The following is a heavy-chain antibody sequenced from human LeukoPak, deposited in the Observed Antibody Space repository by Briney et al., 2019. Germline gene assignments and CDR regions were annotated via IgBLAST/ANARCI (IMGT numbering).Heavy chain of an antibody. V-gene: IGHV3-21*01. CDR1: GSSFSIYF. CDR2: ISRTSEYI. D-gene: IGHD3-16*01. CDR3: AGGGDFVY. J-gene: IGHJ4*02. Sequence: GGSLRLSCAASGSSFSIYFMNWVRQAPGKGLEWVSSISRTSEYIHYADSVRGRFAISRDNAKNSVYLQMKSLRGEITAVYFCAGGGDFVYWGQGILVTVSA.